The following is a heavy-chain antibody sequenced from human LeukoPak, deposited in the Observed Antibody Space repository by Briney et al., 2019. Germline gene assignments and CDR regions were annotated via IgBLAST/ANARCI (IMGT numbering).Heavy chain of an antibody. CDR1: GFTFGSYA. Sequence: GGSLRLSCAASGFTFGSYAMHWVRQAPGKGLEWVAVISYDGSNKYYADSVKGRFTISRDNSKNTLYLQMNSLRAEDTAVYYCARASSGWWGPSDYWGQGTLVTVSS. J-gene: IGHJ4*02. D-gene: IGHD6-19*01. V-gene: IGHV3-30-3*01. CDR3: ARASSGWWGPSDY. CDR2: ISYDGSNK.